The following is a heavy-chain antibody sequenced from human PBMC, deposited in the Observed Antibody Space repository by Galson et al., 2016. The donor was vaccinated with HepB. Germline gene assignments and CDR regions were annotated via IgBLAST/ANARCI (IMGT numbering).Heavy chain of an antibody. CDR3: ARYDSGREGAFDH. V-gene: IGHV6-1*01. Sequence: CAISGDSVSDTSVTWNWIRQSPSRGLEWLGRTYYRSKWYNDYPISVKSRISINPDTSKNQVSLQLNSVTPEDTAVYFCARYDSGREGAFDHWGQGTLVTVSS. CDR1: GDSVSDTSVT. J-gene: IGHJ4*02. CDR2: TYYRSKWYN. D-gene: IGHD6-25*01.